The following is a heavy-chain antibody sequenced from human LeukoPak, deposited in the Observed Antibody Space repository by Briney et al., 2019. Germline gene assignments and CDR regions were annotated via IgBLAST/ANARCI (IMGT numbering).Heavy chain of an antibody. V-gene: IGHV3-30*02. CDR3: AREANYDFWSGYYPYYYYYYMDV. D-gene: IGHD3-3*01. J-gene: IGHJ6*03. Sequence: GGSLRLSCAASGFTFSSYGMHWVRQAPGKGLEWVAFIRDDGSNKYYADSVKGRFTISRDNSRNTLYLHMNSLRAEDTAVYYCAREANYDFWSGYYPYYYYYYMDVWGKGTTVTVSS. CDR2: IRDDGSNK. CDR1: GFTFSSYG.